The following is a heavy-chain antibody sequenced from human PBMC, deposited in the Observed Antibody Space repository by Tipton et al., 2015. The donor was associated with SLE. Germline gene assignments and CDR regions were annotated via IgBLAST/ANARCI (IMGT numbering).Heavy chain of an antibody. CDR2: IYYSGST. Sequence: TLSLTCTVSGGSISSSSYYWGWIRQPPGKGLEWIGSIYYSGSTYYNPSLKSRVTISVDTSKNQFSLKLSSVTAADTAVDYCARVGTGLFDYWDRGTLVTVSP. CDR3: ARVGTGLFDY. V-gene: IGHV4-39*07. J-gene: IGHJ4*02. D-gene: IGHD7-27*01. CDR1: GGSISSSSYY.